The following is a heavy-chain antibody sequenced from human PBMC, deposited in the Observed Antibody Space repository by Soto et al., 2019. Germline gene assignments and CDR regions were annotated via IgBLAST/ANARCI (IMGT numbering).Heavy chain of an antibody. CDR1: GFTFSSYA. D-gene: IGHD3-10*01. Sequence: EMQLLESGGGLVQLGGSLRLSCTASGFTFSSYAMTWVRQAPGKGLEWLSDISGSGGITNYADSVKGRFTISRDNSKSTLYLQMNRLRADDTAVYYCARARRGAPYYYTMDVWGQGTTVTVSS. CDR3: ARARRGAPYYYTMDV. CDR2: ISGSGGIT. V-gene: IGHV3-23*01. J-gene: IGHJ6*02.